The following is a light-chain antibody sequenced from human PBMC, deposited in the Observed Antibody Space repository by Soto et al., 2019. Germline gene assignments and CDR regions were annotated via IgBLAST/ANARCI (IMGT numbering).Light chain of an antibody. Sequence: EIVLTQSPATLSLSPGERATLSCRASQSVTSYLAWYQQKPGQAPRLLIYDASNRATGIPARFSGSGSGTDFTLTISRLEPEDFAVYYCQKRSSWPPLTFGGGTKVDIK. V-gene: IGKV3-11*01. J-gene: IGKJ4*01. CDR1: QSVTSY. CDR2: DAS. CDR3: QKRSSWPPLT.